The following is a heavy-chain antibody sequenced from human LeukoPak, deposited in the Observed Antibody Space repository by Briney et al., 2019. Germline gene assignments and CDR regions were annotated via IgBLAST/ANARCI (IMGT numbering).Heavy chain of an antibody. V-gene: IGHV3-30*03. CDR1: GFTFSSYG. CDR3: VTGGDGSGYSNFHF. D-gene: IGHD3-22*01. Sequence: GGSLRLSCAASGFTFSSYGMHWVRQAPGKGLEWVAVISYDGSNKYYADSVKGRFTISRDNSKNTLYLQMNSLRAEDTALYYCVTGGDGSGYSNFHFWGQGTLVSVSS. J-gene: IGHJ4*02. CDR2: ISYDGSNK.